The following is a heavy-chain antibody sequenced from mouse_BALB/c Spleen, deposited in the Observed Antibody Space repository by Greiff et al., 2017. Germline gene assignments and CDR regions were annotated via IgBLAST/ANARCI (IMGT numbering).Heavy chain of an antibody. CDR1: GYTFTSYW. D-gene: IGHD2-14*01. CDR2: INPSTGYT. CDR3: AGGGYDLAY. V-gene: IGHV1-7*01. Sequence: VQLVESGAELAKPGASVKMSCKASGYTFTSYWMHWVKQRPGQGLEWIGYINPSTGYTEYNQKFKDKATLTADKSSSTAYMQLSSLTSEDSAVYYCAGGGYDLAYWGQGTLVTVSA. J-gene: IGHJ3*01.